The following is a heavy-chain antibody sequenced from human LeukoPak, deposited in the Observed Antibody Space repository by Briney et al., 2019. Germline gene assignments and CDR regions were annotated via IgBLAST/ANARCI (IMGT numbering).Heavy chain of an antibody. Sequence: SETRSLTSTVAGGSISSYYGSWIRQPPRKGLGWSGYIYYSGSTNYNPSLKSRVTISVDTSKNQFSLKLSSVTAADTAVYYCARGLRRATAYFDYWGQGTLVTVSS. V-gene: IGHV4-59*01. CDR3: ARGLRRATAYFDY. D-gene: IGHD5-24*01. J-gene: IGHJ4*02. CDR1: GGSISSYY. CDR2: IYYSGST.